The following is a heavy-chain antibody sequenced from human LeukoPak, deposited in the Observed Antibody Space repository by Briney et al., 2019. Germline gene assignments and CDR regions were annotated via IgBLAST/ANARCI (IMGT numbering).Heavy chain of an antibody. CDR3: ARETRGSYVPGLDS. CDR1: GFSLSNYW. D-gene: IGHD1-26*01. CDR2: IKLDGREK. Sequence: GGSLRLSCAASGFSLSNYWISWVRQAPGKGLEWVANIKLDGREKYYMNSVKGRFTISRDNAKNSLNLQMNSLRAEDTAVYYCARETRGSYVPGLDSWGQGTLVTVSS. J-gene: IGHJ4*02. V-gene: IGHV3-7*01.